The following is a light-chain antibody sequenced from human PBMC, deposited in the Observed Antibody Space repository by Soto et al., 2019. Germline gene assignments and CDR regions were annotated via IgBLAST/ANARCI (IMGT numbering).Light chain of an antibody. CDR3: QQYDNSPIT. CDR2: GAS. CDR1: QSISSSF. J-gene: IGKJ5*01. V-gene: IGKV3-20*01. Sequence: DIVLTQSPGLLSLSPGERASLSCVASQSISSSFLAWYQQKPGQAPRLIIYGASSRATGIPDRFSGTGSETDCTLTISRLEPEDFAVYYCQQYDNSPITLGQGTRLEI.